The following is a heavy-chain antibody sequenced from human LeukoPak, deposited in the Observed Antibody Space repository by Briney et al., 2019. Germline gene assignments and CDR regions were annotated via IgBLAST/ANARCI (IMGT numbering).Heavy chain of an antibody. J-gene: IGHJ4*02. CDR2: IYHSGST. V-gene: IGHV4-38-2*02. D-gene: IGHD6-13*01. CDR1: GYSISSGYY. Sequence: TSETLSLTCTVSGYSISSGYYWGWIRQPPGKGLEWIGSIYHSGSTYYNPSLKSRVTISVDTSKNQFSLKLSSVTAADTAVYYCARGRGVWAAAGTPYYYFDYWGQGTLVTVSS. CDR3: ARGRGVWAAAGTPYYYFDY.